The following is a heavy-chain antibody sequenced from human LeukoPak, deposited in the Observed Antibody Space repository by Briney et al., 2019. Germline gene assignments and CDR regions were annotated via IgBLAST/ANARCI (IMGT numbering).Heavy chain of an antibody. Sequence: ASVKVSCKASGGTFSSYAISWVRQAPGQGLEWKGGIIPIVGAANYAQKFQGRVTITADESTNTTYMELSSLRSEDTAVYYCARDGSPDYYDSSGYKTGAFDIWGQGTMVTVSS. CDR3: ARDGSPDYYDSSGYKTGAFDI. D-gene: IGHD3-22*01. CDR2: IIPIVGAA. V-gene: IGHV1-69*13. J-gene: IGHJ3*02. CDR1: GGTFSSYA.